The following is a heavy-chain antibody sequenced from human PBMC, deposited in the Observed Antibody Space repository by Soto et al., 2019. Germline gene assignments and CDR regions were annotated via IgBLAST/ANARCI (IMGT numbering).Heavy chain of an antibody. D-gene: IGHD6-13*01. CDR3: ARSFKRAAAGPFYYYGMDV. Sequence: QITLKESGPTLVKPTQTLTLTCSFSGFSLTSSKVGVGWIRQPPGKALEWLALIYWNDDKRYSPSLKSRLTITKYTSTKQVFLTMAHMAPVDTATYFCARSFKRAAAGPFYYYGMDVWGQGTTVTVSS. CDR1: GFSLTSSKVG. J-gene: IGHJ6*02. CDR2: IYWNDDK. V-gene: IGHV2-5*01.